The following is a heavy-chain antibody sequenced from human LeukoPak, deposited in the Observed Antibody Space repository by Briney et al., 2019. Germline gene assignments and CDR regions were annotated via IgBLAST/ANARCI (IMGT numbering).Heavy chain of an antibody. CDR3: ARQDTNFAYWGGDCQRPFDY. CDR2: IYPGDSNT. V-gene: IGHV5-51*01. J-gene: IGHJ4*02. CDR1: GYSFTNYW. D-gene: IGHD2-21*01. Sequence: GESLKISCKGSGYSFTNYWIGWVRQMPGKGLEWLGIIYPGDSNTRYSPSFQGHVTISADKSISTAYLQWSSLKASDTAMYYCARQDTNFAYWGGDCQRPFDYWGQGTLVTVSS.